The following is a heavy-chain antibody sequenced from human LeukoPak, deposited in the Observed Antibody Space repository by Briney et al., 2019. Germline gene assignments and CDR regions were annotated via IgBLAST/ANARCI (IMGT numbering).Heavy chain of an antibody. CDR3: ARGYDFWSGRLGDAFDI. J-gene: IGHJ3*02. CDR2: FSGSNNYT. D-gene: IGHD3-3*01. V-gene: IGHV3-23*01. CDR1: GFTFSSYA. Sequence: GGSLRLSCAASGFTFSSYAMNWVRQVPGKGLEWVSAFSGSNNYTYYADSVKGRFTISRDNSKNTLYLQMNTLRAEDTAVYYCARGYDFWSGRLGDAFDIWGQGTMVTVSS.